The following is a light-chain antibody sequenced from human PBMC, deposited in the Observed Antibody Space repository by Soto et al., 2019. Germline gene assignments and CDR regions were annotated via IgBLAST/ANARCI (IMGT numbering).Light chain of an antibody. V-gene: IGKV3-11*01. Sequence: EIVLTQSPATLSLSPGERATLSCRASQSVSSYLAWYQQKPGQAPRLLIYDASSRATGIPARFSGSGSGTDFTLTISSLEPEDFAVYYCQQRSNSPPYTFGQGTKLEIK. CDR3: QQRSNSPPYT. CDR2: DAS. J-gene: IGKJ2*01. CDR1: QSVSSY.